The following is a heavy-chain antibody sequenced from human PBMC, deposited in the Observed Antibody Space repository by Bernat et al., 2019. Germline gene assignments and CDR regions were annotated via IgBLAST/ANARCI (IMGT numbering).Heavy chain of an antibody. CDR2: ISYDGSNK. D-gene: IGHD6-13*01. Sequence: VQLVESGGGVVQPGRSLRLSCAASGFTFSSYGMHWVRQAPGKGLEWVAVISYDGSNKYYADSVKGRFTISRDNSKNTLYLQMNSLRAEDTAVYYCAKSTAAAQRGSFDYWGQGTLVTVSS. V-gene: IGHV3-30*18. CDR1: GFTFSSYG. CDR3: AKSTAAAQRGSFDY. J-gene: IGHJ4*02.